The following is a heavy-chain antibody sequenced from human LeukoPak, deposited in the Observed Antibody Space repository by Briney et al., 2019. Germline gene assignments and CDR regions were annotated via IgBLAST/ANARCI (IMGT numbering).Heavy chain of an antibody. CDR3: LVVVPAAILNLDY. CDR2: ISSSSSFI. Sequence: PGGFLRLSCAASGFTFSSYSMNWVRQAPGKGLEWVSSISSSSSFIYYADSVKGRFTISRDNAKNSLYLQMNSLRAEDTAVYYCLVVVPAAILNLDYWGQGTLVTVSS. CDR1: GFTFSSYS. J-gene: IGHJ4*02. D-gene: IGHD2-2*01. V-gene: IGHV3-21*01.